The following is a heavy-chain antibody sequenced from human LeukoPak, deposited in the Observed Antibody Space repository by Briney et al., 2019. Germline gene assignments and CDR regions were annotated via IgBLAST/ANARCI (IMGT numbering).Heavy chain of an antibody. CDR1: GYTFTSYD. Sequence: GASVKVSRTSSGYTFTSYDINWVRQATGQGLDCMGLMNPNSGNTGYSQKFQGRVTITRNTSISTAYMELSSLRSEDTAVYYCARGPIRTTVTTAYYFDYWGQGTLVTVSS. CDR2: MNPNSGNT. D-gene: IGHD4-11*01. V-gene: IGHV1-8*03. J-gene: IGHJ4*02. CDR3: ARGPIRTTVTTAYYFDY.